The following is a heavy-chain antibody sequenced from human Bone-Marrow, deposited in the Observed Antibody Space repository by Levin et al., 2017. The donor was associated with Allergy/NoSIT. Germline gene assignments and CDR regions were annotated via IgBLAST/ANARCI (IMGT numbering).Heavy chain of an antibody. CDR1: GGTFSSNA. CDR3: TMEANIVVLPAAGDSFDI. Sequence: SVKVSCKASGGTFSSNALNWVRQAPGQGLEWMGGIRPIFGTADYAQKYQGRVSFTADESTGTAYMELSSLRSEDTAMYYCTMEANIVVLPAAGDSFDIWGQGTMVTVSS. J-gene: IGHJ3*02. V-gene: IGHV1-69*13. CDR2: IRPIFGTA. D-gene: IGHD2-2*01.